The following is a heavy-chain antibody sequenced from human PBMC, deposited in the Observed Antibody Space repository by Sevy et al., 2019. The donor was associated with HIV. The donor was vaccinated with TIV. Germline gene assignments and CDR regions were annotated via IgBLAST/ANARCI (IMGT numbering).Heavy chain of an antibody. J-gene: IGHJ4*02. Sequence: ASVKVSCKTYGDTFSTNSINWVRQAPGQGLEWLGGIIPVIVASNYAQKFRDRVTITGDASTTTVYMEMSGLKSDDTAVYYCAREGVDTAMVSFDFWGQGTLLTVSS. CDR3: AREGVDTAMVSFDF. CDR2: IIPVIVAS. CDR1: GDTFSTNS. D-gene: IGHD5-18*01. V-gene: IGHV1-69*13.